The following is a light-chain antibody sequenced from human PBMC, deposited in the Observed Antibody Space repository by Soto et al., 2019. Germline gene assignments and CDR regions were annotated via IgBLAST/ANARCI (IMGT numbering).Light chain of an antibody. J-gene: IGKJ1*01. CDR1: QSVRNSL. CDR2: DAS. Sequence: EIVMTQSPGTLSLSPGERATLSCRASQSVRNSLLAWYQQKPGQPPRLLIYDASTRATATPERFSGSGTGTDFTLTISRLEPEDFAVYYCHQYDSIVQTFGQGTKVAIK. V-gene: IGKV3-20*01. CDR3: HQYDSIVQT.